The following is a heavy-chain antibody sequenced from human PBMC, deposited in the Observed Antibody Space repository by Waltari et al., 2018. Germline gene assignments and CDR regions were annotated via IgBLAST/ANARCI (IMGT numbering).Heavy chain of an antibody. Sequence: EVQLLESGGGLIQPGGSLRLSCAASGFTFSSYAMSWVRQAPGKGLEWVSVISGSGGSTSDADSVKGRFTIARDNSKNTLYLQMNSLRAEDTAVYYCAKDVQAGPAPRRDYWGQGTLVTVSS. J-gene: IGHJ4*02. CDR1: GFTFSSYA. CDR2: ISGSGGST. D-gene: IGHD1-1*01. CDR3: AKDVQAGPAPRRDY. V-gene: IGHV3-23*01.